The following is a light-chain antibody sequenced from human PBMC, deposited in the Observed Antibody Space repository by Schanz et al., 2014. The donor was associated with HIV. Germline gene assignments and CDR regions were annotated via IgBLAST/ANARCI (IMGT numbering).Light chain of an antibody. Sequence: DIQLTQSPALLSASVGDRVTITCRASQTISSSLAWYQQRPGKAPKVLIYAASSLQRGAPSRFSGSGSGTEFTLTISSLQPEDFATYYCQHYNGYSRAFGQGTKVEIK. CDR2: AAS. CDR1: QTISSS. J-gene: IGKJ1*01. CDR3: QHYNGYSRA. V-gene: IGKV1-9*01.